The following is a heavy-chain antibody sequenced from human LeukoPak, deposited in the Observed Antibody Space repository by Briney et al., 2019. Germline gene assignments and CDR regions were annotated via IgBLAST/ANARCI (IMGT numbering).Heavy chain of an antibody. Sequence: GGSLRLSCAASGFSFTSAWMSWVRQAPGKRLEWVGHIKRKTDGETTDYAAPVKGGFTILRDDSNNMLYLQMNSLKAEDTALYYCATDRNISPIDRWGPGTLVTVSS. CDR1: GFSFTSAW. CDR2: IKRKTDGETT. J-gene: IGHJ5*02. V-gene: IGHV3-15*01. CDR3: ATDRNISPIDR. D-gene: IGHD2-21*01.